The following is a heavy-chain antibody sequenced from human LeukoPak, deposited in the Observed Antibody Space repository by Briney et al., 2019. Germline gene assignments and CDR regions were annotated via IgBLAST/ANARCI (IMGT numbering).Heavy chain of an antibody. CDR2: INPSGGST. D-gene: IGHD3-22*01. V-gene: IGHV1-46*01. J-gene: IGHJ3*02. Sequence: GASVKVSCKASGYTFTSYYMHWARQAPGQGLEWMGIINPSGGSTSYAQKFQGRVTMTRDTSTSTVYMELSSLRSEDTAVYYCARARYYDSSGYHAFDIWGQGTMVTVSS. CDR1: GYTFTSYY. CDR3: ARARYYDSSGYHAFDI.